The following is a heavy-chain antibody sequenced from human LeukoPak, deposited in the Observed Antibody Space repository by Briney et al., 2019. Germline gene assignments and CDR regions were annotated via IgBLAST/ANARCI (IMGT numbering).Heavy chain of an antibody. CDR1: GFTFSSYW. CDR3: ASLGYCSGGSCYP. V-gene: IGHV3-74*01. Sequence: PGRSLRLSCAASGFTFSSYWMHWVRQAPGKGLVWVSRINSDGSSTSYADSVKGRFTISRDNAKNTLYLQMNSLRAEDTAVYYCASLGYCSGGSCYPWGQGTLVTVSS. CDR2: INSDGSST. J-gene: IGHJ5*02. D-gene: IGHD2-15*01.